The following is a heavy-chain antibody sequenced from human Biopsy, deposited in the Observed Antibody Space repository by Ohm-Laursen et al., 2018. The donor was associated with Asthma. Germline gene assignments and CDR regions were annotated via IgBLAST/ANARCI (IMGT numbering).Heavy chain of an antibody. Sequence: SLRLSCAASGFTFGSYGLHWVRQAPGKGLEWVADIWFDGSNKHYADPVKGRFTISRDNSKNTLYLQMNSLRAEDTALYYCGRERSYMVDYWGQGTLVTVSS. D-gene: IGHD3-10*01. J-gene: IGHJ4*02. V-gene: IGHV3-33*01. CDR1: GFTFGSYG. CDR3: GRERSYMVDY. CDR2: IWFDGSNK.